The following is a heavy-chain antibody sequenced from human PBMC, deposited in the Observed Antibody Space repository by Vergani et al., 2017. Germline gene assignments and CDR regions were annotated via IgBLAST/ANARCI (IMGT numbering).Heavy chain of an antibody. V-gene: IGHV3-30*02. J-gene: IGHJ4*02. D-gene: IGHD2-15*01. CDR1: GYTFNRYG. CDR2: VLFDGSNE. CDR3: ARDLAYCHEGSCAL. Sequence: QVQLVQSGGGVVQPGGSLRLSCVASGYTFNRYGMQWVRQAPGKGLEWVAYVLFDGSNEYYADSVKGRFIVSRDNSNDALYLQMNSLRTDDTAVDYCARDLAYCHEGSCALWGQGSVVTVS.